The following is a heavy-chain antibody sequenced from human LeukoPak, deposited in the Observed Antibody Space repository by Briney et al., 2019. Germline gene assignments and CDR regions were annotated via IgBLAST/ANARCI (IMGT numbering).Heavy chain of an antibody. Sequence: GGSLRLSCAASGFTFSSYAMSWVRQAPGKGLEWVSAISGSGSSTYYADSVKGRFTISRDNSKKTLYLQMNSLRAEDTAIYYCAKDSRYYGYSRLLDYWGQGMLVTVSS. J-gene: IGHJ4*02. CDR1: GFTFSSYA. CDR3: AKDSRYYGYSRLLDY. V-gene: IGHV3-23*01. CDR2: ISGSGSST. D-gene: IGHD3-16*01.